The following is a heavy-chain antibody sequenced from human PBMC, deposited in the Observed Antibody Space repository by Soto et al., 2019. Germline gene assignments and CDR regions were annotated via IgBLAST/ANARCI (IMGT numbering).Heavy chain of an antibody. CDR1: GYSFTGYY. V-gene: IGHV1-2*04. CDR3: ARSAAGPGYGMDV. D-gene: IGHD6-13*01. J-gene: IGHJ6*02. CDR2: INPNSGGT. Sequence: ASVKVSRKPSGYSFTGYYIPWVRLAPRQGLESLGWINPNSGGTNYEKNFQGWVTMTRDTSISTAYMELSRLRSDDTAVYYCARSAAGPGYGMDVWGQGITVTVS.